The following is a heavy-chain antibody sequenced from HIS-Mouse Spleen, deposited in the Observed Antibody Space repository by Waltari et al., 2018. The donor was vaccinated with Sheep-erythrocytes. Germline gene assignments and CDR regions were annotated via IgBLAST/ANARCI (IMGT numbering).Heavy chain of an antibody. V-gene: IGHV2-5*02. CDR2: IYWDDDK. J-gene: IGHJ5*02. CDR1: GFSFSTSGVG. Sequence: QITLKESGPTLVKPTQTLTLTCTFSGFSFSTSGVGVGWIRQPPGKALEWLALIYWDDDKRYSPSLKSRLTITKDTSKNQVVLTMTNMDPVDTATYYCAHRRARLFDPWGQGTLVTVSS. CDR3: AHRRARLFDP.